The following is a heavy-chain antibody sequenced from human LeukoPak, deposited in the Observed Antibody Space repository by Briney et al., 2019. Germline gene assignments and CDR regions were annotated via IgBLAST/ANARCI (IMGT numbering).Heavy chain of an antibody. CDR3: AREDYYYMDV. Sequence: GGSLRLSCVASGFTFSSYWMSWVRQAPGKGLEWVANIKQDGSEKYYVDSVKGRFTISRDNAKNSLYLQMNSLRAEDTAVYYCAREDYYYMDVWGKGTTVTVSS. CDR1: GFTFSSYW. V-gene: IGHV3-7*01. J-gene: IGHJ6*03. CDR2: IKQDGSEK.